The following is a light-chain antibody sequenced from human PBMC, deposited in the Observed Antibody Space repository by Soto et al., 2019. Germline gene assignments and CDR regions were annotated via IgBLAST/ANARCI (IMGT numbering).Light chain of an antibody. CDR3: QQSYSAPPT. CDR2: AAS. J-gene: IGKJ1*01. Sequence: DIQMTQSPSSLSASVGDRVTITCRASQSISSYLNWYQQKPGKAPKLLIYAASSLQSGVPSRFSGSGSGTDIALTIISLQPEDFATYYCQQSYSAPPTFGQGTKVEIK. V-gene: IGKV1-39*01. CDR1: QSISSY.